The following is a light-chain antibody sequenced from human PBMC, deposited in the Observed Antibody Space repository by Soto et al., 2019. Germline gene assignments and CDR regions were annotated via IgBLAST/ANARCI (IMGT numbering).Light chain of an antibody. CDR2: GAS. CDR1: QSVGIN. V-gene: IGKV3-15*01. J-gene: IGKJ1*01. CDR3: QQYNDWPRT. Sequence: EFVLTQSPGTLSLSPGERATLSCRASQSVGINVAWYQQKPGQAPRLLIYGASTRATGSPDRFSASGSATEFTLTISSLLSEDFAVYYCQQYNDWPRTFGQGTKVDIK.